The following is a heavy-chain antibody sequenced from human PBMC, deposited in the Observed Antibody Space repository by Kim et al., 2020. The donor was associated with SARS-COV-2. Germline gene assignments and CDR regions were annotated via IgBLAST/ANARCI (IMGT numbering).Heavy chain of an antibody. D-gene: IGHD2-21*01. J-gene: IGHJ4*02. Sequence: SFQGQVTISADKSISTAYLQWSSLKASDTAMYYCARPGSNNCGGDCRFDYWGQGTLVTVSS. V-gene: IGHV5-51*01. CDR3: ARPGSNNCGGDCRFDY.